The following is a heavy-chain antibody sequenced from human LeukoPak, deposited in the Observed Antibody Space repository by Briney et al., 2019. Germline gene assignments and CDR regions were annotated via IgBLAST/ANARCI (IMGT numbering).Heavy chain of an antibody. Sequence: SETLSLTCTVSGYSISSGYYWGWIRQPPGKGLEWIGSIYHSGSTYYNPSLKSRVTISVDTSKNQFSLKLSSVTAADTAVYYCARLGWELPDYWGQGTLVTVSS. CDR3: ARLGWELPDY. CDR1: GYSISSGYY. D-gene: IGHD1-26*01. J-gene: IGHJ4*02. CDR2: IYHSGST. V-gene: IGHV4-38-2*02.